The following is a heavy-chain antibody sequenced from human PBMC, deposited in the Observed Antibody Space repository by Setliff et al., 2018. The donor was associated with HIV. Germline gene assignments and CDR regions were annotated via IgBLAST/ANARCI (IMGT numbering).Heavy chain of an antibody. V-gene: IGHV3-43D*04. Sequence: PGESLKISCAASGFTFDDYTMHWVRQAPGKGLEWISLISWNGGSKDYAGSVKGRFTISRDNSKNSLYLQMNSLGAEDTAVYYCAKDNLYSSGIYQFDYWGQGTMVTVSS. CDR2: ISWNGGSK. CDR3: AKDNLYSSGIYQFDY. J-gene: IGHJ4*02. D-gene: IGHD3-10*01. CDR1: GFTFDDYT.